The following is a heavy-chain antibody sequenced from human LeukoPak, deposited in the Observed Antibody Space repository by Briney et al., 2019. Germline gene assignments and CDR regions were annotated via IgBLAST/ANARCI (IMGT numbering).Heavy chain of an antibody. V-gene: IGHV3-64*01. D-gene: IGHD6-19*01. CDR2: ISSNGGDI. CDR3: ATYGSGWSVY. Sequence: SGGSLRLSCAASGFPFNNYAMQWVRQAPGKGLEYVSAISSNGGDIYYANSVKGRFTISGDNSKNTVYLHMGSLGVEDSAVYYCATYGSGWSVYWGQGTLVTVSS. J-gene: IGHJ4*02. CDR1: GFPFNNYA.